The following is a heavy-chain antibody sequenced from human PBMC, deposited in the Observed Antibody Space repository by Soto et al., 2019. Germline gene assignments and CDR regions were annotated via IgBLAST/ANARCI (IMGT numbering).Heavy chain of an antibody. CDR2: ISYDGSNK. CDR3: ARDSAMVMYYYYYGMDV. D-gene: IGHD5-18*01. V-gene: IGHV3-30-3*01. Sequence: GGSLRLSCAASGFTFSSYAMHWVRQAPGKGLEWVAVISYDGSNKYYADPVKGRFTISRDNSKNTLYLQMNSLRAEDTAVYYCARDSAMVMYYYYYGMDVWGQGTTVTVSS. CDR1: GFTFSSYA. J-gene: IGHJ6*02.